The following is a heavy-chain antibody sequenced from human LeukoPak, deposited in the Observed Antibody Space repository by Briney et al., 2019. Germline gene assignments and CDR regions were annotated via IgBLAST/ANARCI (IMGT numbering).Heavy chain of an antibody. Sequence: PGGSLRLSCAASGFTFSSHWMHWVRQAPGKGLVWVSRINSDGSSISYADSVKGRFTISRDNAKNTLYLQMNSLRAEDTAVYYCAKVSERRPELLSAAFDIWGQGTMVTVSS. CDR1: GFTFSSHW. CDR3: AKVSERRPELLSAAFDI. J-gene: IGHJ3*02. CDR2: INSDGSSI. D-gene: IGHD2-2*01. V-gene: IGHV3-74*01.